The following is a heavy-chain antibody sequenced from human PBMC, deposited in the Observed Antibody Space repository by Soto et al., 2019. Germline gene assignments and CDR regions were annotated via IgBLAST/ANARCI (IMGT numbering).Heavy chain of an antibody. Sequence: QLQLQESGPGLVKPSETLSLTCAVSGGSISSSNYYWGWIRQPPGKGLEVIGNIYYSGSTYYNPSLTSRVTISVDTSKRQFSLKLSSVTAADTAVYYCARLRSGPDDGWYWAFDYWGQGTLITVSS. CDR3: ARLRSGPDDGWYWAFDY. D-gene: IGHD6-19*01. CDR2: IYYSGST. V-gene: IGHV4-39*01. CDR1: GGSISSSNYY. J-gene: IGHJ4*02.